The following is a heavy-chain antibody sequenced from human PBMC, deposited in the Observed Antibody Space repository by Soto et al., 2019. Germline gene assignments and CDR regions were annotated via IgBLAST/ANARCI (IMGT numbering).Heavy chain of an antibody. CDR3: ARAPQYIVTYYFDY. J-gene: IGHJ4*02. Sequence: GGSLRLSCAASGFTFSSSWMHWVRQAPGKGLVWVSPISSNSSNTNYADSVKGRFTISRDNAKNSLYLQMNSLRAEDTAVYYCARAPQYIVTYYFDYWGQGTLVTVSS. D-gene: IGHD2-15*01. CDR1: GFTFSSSW. CDR2: ISSNSSNT. V-gene: IGHV3-21*01.